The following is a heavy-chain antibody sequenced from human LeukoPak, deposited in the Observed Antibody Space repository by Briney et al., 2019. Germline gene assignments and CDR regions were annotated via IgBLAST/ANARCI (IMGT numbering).Heavy chain of an antibody. D-gene: IGHD6-6*01. CDR3: AKSQLNRYSSSSDY. Sequence: GGSLRLSWAASGFTFSSYPMSWVRQAPGKGLEWVSTIGSSGDSTYADSVKGRFTISRDNSKNTLYLQMNSLRAEDTAVYYCAKSQLNRYSSSSDYWGQGTLVTVSS. J-gene: IGHJ4*02. V-gene: IGHV3-23*01. CDR2: IGSSGDST. CDR1: GFTFSSYP.